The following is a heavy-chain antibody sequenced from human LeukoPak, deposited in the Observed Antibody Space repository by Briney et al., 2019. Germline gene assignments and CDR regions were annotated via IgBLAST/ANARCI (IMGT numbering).Heavy chain of an antibody. D-gene: IGHD2-2*01. Sequence: GGSLRLSCAASGFTFSSYAMSWVRQAPGKGLEWVSAISGSGGSTYYADSVKGRFTISRDNSKNTLYLQMNSLRAEDTPVYYCAKMLNTLYCSSTSCYSYYYYYYMDVWGKGTTVTVSS. CDR1: GFTFSSYA. V-gene: IGHV3-23*01. CDR2: ISGSGGST. CDR3: AKMLNTLYCSSTSCYSYYYYYYMDV. J-gene: IGHJ6*03.